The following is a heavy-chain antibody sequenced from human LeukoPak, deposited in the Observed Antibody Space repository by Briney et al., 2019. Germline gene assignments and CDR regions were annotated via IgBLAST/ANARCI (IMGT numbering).Heavy chain of an antibody. D-gene: IGHD4-17*01. V-gene: IGHV4-4*07. CDR3: ARSPTVTNTFDY. J-gene: IGHJ4*02. CDR2: IYSSGST. CDR1: VWSISSYY. Sequence: SETLSLTCICTVWSISSYYWSWIRQPAGKGLEWIGRIYSSGSTNYNPSLNSRVTISVDKSKNQFSLKLSSVTGADTAVYYCARSPTVTNTFDYWGQGTLVTVSS.